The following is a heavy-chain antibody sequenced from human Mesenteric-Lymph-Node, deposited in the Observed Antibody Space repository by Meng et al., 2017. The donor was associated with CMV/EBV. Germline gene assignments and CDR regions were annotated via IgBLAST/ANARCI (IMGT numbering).Heavy chain of an antibody. CDR3: ARDQSIAVGPPSDY. J-gene: IGHJ4*02. CDR2: MSAYNGNT. D-gene: IGHD6-19*01. V-gene: IGHV1-18*01. Sequence: ASVKVSCKASGYTFTSYDINWVRQATGQGLEWMGWMSAYNGNTNYAQKLQGRVTMTTDTSTSTAYMELRSLRSDDTAVYYCARDQSIAVGPPSDYWGQGTLVTVSS. CDR1: GYTFTSYD.